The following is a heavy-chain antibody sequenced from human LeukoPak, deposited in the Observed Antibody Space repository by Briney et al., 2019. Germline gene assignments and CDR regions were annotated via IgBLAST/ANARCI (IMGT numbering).Heavy chain of an antibody. CDR3: ARAYDFWSGYYDY. V-gene: IGHV3-30-3*01. D-gene: IGHD3-3*01. CDR1: GFTFSSYA. J-gene: IGHJ4*02. Sequence: GGSLRLSCAASGFTFSSYATHWVRQAPGKGLEWVAVISYDGSNKYYADSVKGRFTISRDNSKNTLYLQMNSLRAEDTAVYYCARAYDFWSGYYDYWGQGTLVTVSS. CDR2: ISYDGSNK.